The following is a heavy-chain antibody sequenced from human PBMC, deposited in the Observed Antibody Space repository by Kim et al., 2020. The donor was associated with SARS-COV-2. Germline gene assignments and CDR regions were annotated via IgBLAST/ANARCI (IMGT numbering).Heavy chain of an antibody. Sequence: SETLSLTCAVSGYSISSSNWWGWIRQPPGKGLEWIGYIYYSGSTYYNPSLKSRVTMSVDTSKNQFSLKLSSVTAVDTAVYYCARNGLSGSYQAKPGYWYFDLWGRGTLVTVSS. CDR3: ARNGLSGSYQAKPGYWYFDL. CDR2: IYYSGST. J-gene: IGHJ2*01. V-gene: IGHV4-28*01. CDR1: GYSISSSNW. D-gene: IGHD1-26*01.